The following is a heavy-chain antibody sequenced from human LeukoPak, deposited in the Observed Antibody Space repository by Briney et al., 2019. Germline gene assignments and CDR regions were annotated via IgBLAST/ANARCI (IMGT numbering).Heavy chain of an antibody. V-gene: IGHV4-59*08. CDR1: GGSISSYH. J-gene: IGHJ3*02. Sequence: SETLSLTCSVSGGSISSYHWSWIRQPPGKGLEWIGYIYYSGSTNYNPSLKSRVTISVDTSKNQFSLILSSVTAADTAVYYCAKWWGSINAFDIWGQGTMITVSS. CDR3: AKWWGSINAFDI. CDR2: IYYSGST. D-gene: IGHD2-8*01.